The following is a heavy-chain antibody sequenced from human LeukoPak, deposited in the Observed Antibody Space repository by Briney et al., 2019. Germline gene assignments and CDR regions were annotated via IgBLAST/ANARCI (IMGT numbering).Heavy chain of an antibody. J-gene: IGHJ4*02. CDR2: IIPIFGTA. V-gene: IGHV1-69*06. Sequence: SVKVSCKASGGTFSSYAISWVRQAPGQGLEWMGGIIPIFGTANYARKFQGRVTITADKSTSTAYMELSSLRSEDTAVYYCARRAVSSGWYMVDYWGQGTLVTVSS. CDR3: ARRAVSSGWYMVDY. CDR1: GGTFSSYA. D-gene: IGHD6-19*01.